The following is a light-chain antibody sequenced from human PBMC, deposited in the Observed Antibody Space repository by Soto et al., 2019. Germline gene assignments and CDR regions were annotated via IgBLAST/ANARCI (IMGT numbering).Light chain of an antibody. CDR2: DVS. J-gene: IGLJ1*01. V-gene: IGLV2-14*03. CDR1: SSDVGGYNY. Sequence: QSALTQPASVSGSPGQSITISCTGTSSDVGGYNYVSWYQQHPGKAPKFMIYDVSSRPSGVSNRFSGSKSGNTASLTISGLQAEDVADYYCCSYTTSNTPQIVFGTGTKVTVL. CDR3: CSYTTSNTPQIV.